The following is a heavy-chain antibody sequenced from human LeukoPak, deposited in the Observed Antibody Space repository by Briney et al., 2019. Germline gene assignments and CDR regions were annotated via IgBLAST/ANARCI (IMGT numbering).Heavy chain of an antibody. J-gene: IGHJ3*01. V-gene: IGHV5-51*01. CDR3: ARHTYDSSGYKDAFGV. Sequence: GESLKISCKASGYSFFRYWIGWVRQMPGKGLELMGIIYPDDSDTRYSPSFRGQVTISADMSTTTAYLQWTSLKASDSAMYYCARHTYDSSGYKDAFGVWGQGTKVTVSS. CDR1: GYSFFRYW. CDR2: IYPDDSDT. D-gene: IGHD3-22*01.